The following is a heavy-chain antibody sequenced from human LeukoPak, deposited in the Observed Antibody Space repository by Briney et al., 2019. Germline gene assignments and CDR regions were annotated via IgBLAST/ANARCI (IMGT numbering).Heavy chain of an antibody. D-gene: IGHD2-15*01. J-gene: IGHJ4*02. Sequence: GASVKVSCKASGGSFSTYPFTWVRQAPGQGLEWMGEIVPIIGSSNYTQTFQGRLAITADESTNTAYMELSGLKSDDTAVYYCAVVPQDIVVLPTAPSLDYWGPGTLVIVSS. CDR2: IVPIIGSS. V-gene: IGHV1-69*13. CDR3: AVVPQDIVVLPTAPSLDY. CDR1: GGSFSTYP.